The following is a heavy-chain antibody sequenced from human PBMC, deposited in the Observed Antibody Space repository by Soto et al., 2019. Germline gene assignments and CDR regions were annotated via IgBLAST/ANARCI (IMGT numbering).Heavy chain of an antibody. D-gene: IGHD3-10*01. CDR2: ISYDGSNK. V-gene: IGHV3-30*03. CDR3: APWFGAFDY. Sequence: QVQLVESGGGVVQPGRSLRLSCAASGFTFSSYGMHWVRQAPGKGLELVAVISYDGSNKYYADSVKGRFNISRDNSKNTLYLLMNSLRAEATAVYYCAPWFGAFDYWGQGTLVTVSS. J-gene: IGHJ4*02. CDR1: GFTFSSYG.